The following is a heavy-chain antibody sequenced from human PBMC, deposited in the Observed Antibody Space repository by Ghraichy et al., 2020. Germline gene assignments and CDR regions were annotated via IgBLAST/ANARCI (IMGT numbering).Heavy chain of an antibody. CDR3: ARRDCSSTSCYTWGYWYFDL. Sequence: SETLSLTCTVSGGSISSSSYYWGWIRQPPGKGLEWIGSIYYSGSTYYNPSLKSRVTISVDTSKNQFSLKLGSVTAADTAVYYCARRDCSSTSCYTWGYWYFDLWGRGTLVTVSS. D-gene: IGHD2-2*02. J-gene: IGHJ2*01. CDR2: IYYSGST. V-gene: IGHV4-39*01. CDR1: GGSISSSSYY.